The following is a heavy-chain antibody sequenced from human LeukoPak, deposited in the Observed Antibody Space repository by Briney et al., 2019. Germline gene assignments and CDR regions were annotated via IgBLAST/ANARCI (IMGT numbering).Heavy chain of an antibody. J-gene: IGHJ3*02. CDR3: AKSGEDYYGPI. Sequence: LSGGSLRLSCAASGFTFSSYGTHWVRQAPGKGLEWVAVISYDGSNKYYADSVKGRFTISRDNSKNTLYLQMNSLRAEDTAVYYCAKSGEDYYGPIWGQGTMVTVSS. CDR1: GFTFSSYG. CDR2: ISYDGSNK. V-gene: IGHV3-30*18. D-gene: IGHD3-10*01.